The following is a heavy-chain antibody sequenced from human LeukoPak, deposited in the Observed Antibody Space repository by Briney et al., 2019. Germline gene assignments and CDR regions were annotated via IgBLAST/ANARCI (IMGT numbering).Heavy chain of an antibody. D-gene: IGHD3-22*01. V-gene: IGHV4-34*01. Sequence: SETLSLTCAVYGGSFSGYYWSWIRQPPGKGLEWIGEINHSGSTNYNPSLKSRVTISVDTSKNQFSLKLSSVTAADTAVYYCARHPSYYYDSSGGDYFDYWGQGTLVTVSS. CDR1: GGSFSGYY. CDR3: ARHPSYYYDSSGGDYFDY. CDR2: INHSGST. J-gene: IGHJ4*02.